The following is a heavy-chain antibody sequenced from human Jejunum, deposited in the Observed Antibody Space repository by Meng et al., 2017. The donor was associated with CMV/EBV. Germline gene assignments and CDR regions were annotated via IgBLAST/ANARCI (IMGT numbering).Heavy chain of an antibody. CDR1: DYTFTSYA. CDR2: IDPNTGNP. Sequence: QVRLVQSGSELKQPGASGKVSCRPSDYTFTSYAINWVRQAPGQGPDWMGWIDPNTGNPTYDQGFTGRFVFSLDTSVSTAYLQINSLRADDTAVYYCARDSPLDGYSLLDYWGQGTLVTVSS. D-gene: IGHD5-24*01. CDR3: ARDSPLDGYSLLDY. V-gene: IGHV7-4-1*02. J-gene: IGHJ4*02.